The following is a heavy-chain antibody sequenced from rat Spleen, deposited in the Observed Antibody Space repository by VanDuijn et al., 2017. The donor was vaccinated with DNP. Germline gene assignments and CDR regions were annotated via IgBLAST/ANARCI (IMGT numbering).Heavy chain of an antibody. CDR1: GYSITSNY. Sequence: EVRLQESGPGLVKPSQSFSLTCSVTGYSITSNYWAWIRKFPGNKMEWIGYINYSGSTGYNPSPKSRISITRDTSKNQFFLQLNSVTTEDTATYYCARWTRYFDYWGQGVMVTVSS. V-gene: IGHV3-1*01. CDR3: ARWTRYFDY. D-gene: IGHD1-7*01. J-gene: IGHJ2*01. CDR2: INYSGST.